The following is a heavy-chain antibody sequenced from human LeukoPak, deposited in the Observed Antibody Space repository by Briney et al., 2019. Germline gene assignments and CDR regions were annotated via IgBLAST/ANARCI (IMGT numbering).Heavy chain of an antibody. V-gene: IGHV1-2*02. CDR1: GYTFTGYY. J-gene: IGHJ6*03. CDR2: INPNSGGT. Sequence: ASVKVSCKASGYTFTGYYMHWGRQPPGQGLGWRGWINPNSGGTNYAQKFQGRVTMTRDTSISTAYMELSRLRSDDTAVYYCARQVSRQQRTMDVWGKGTTVTVSS. CDR3: ARQVSRQQRTMDV. D-gene: IGHD6-13*01.